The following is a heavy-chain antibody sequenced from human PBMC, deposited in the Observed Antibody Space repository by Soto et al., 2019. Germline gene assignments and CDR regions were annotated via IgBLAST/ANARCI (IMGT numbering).Heavy chain of an antibody. V-gene: IGHV3-30-3*01. Sequence: PGGSLRLSCAASGFTFSSYAMHWVRQAPGKGLEWVAVISYDGSNKYYADSVKGRFTISRDNSKNTLYLQMNSLRAEDTAVYYCARDMLPRPKRVWGSYYYYGMDVWGQGTTVTVSS. CDR3: ARDMLPRPKRVWGSYYYYGMDV. CDR1: GFTFSSYA. CDR2: ISYDGSNK. J-gene: IGHJ6*02. D-gene: IGHD7-27*01.